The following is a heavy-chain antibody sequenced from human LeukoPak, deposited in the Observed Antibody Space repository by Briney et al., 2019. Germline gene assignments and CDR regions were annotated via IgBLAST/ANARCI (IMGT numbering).Heavy chain of an antibody. CDR3: ARYASGSYFDY. CDR1: GITVSTSD. D-gene: IGHD1-26*01. Sequence: GGSLRLSCAASGITVSTSDMSWVRQAPGKGLEWVSVIYSGGGTSYADSVKGRFTISRDNSKNTLYLQMNSLRAEDTAVYYCARYASGSYFDYWGQGTLVTVSS. V-gene: IGHV3-66*01. J-gene: IGHJ4*02. CDR2: IYSGGGT.